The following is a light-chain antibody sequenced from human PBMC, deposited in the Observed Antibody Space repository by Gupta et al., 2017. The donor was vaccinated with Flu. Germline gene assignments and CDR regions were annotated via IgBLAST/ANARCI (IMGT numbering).Light chain of an antibody. J-gene: IGKJ5*01. Sequence: VLPPSLGTLSLSPGERATLSCSASQSVSSSVLAWYQQRTGQAPRLLIYGASSRATGIPDRFSGSGSGTDFTLTISRLEPEDFAVFDCQQYETSPITCGQGTRLEMK. CDR2: GAS. CDR1: QSVSSSV. CDR3: QQYETSPIT. V-gene: IGKV3-20*01.